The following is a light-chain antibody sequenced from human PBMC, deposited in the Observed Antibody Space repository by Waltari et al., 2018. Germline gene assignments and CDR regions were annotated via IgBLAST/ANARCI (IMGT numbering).Light chain of an antibody. CDR1: QSFNNY. V-gene: IGKV3-11*01. Sequence: EIVLTQSPATLSLSPGERAVLSCRASQSFNNYLAWYQQKPGQAPRLLICDASTRATGIAARVSGSGSGTDFTLTISSLEPEDSAVYYCQERSDWRGLTFGPGTKVDIK. CDR3: QERSDWRGLT. CDR2: DAS. J-gene: IGKJ3*01.